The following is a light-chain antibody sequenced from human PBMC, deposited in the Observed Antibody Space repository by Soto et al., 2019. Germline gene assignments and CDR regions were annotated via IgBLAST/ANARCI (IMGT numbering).Light chain of an antibody. CDR3: QQSYSSPPT. CDR2: DAS. J-gene: IGKJ1*01. CDR1: QSISSW. Sequence: DIQMTQSPSTLSASVGDRVTITCRASQSISSWLAWYQQKPGKAPKLLIYDASSLESGVPSRFSGSGSGTEFTLTISSLQAEDFATYYCQQSYSSPPTFGQGTKVDIK. V-gene: IGKV1-5*01.